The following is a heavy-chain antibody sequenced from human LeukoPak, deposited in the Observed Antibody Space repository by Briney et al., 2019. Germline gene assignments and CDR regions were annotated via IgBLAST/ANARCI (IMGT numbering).Heavy chain of an antibody. Sequence: ASVKVSCKASGYTFTSYDINWVRQATGQGLGWMGWMNPNSGNTGYAQKFQGRVTMTRNTSISTAYMELSSLRSDDTAVYYCARDQGTYGSGSYYPDYWGQGTLVTVSS. D-gene: IGHD3-10*01. V-gene: IGHV1-8*01. CDR1: GYTFTSYD. CDR2: MNPNSGNT. J-gene: IGHJ4*02. CDR3: ARDQGTYGSGSYYPDY.